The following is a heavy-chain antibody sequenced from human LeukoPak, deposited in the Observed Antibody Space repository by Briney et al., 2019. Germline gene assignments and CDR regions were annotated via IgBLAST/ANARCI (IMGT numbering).Heavy chain of an antibody. CDR2: IYYSGST. V-gene: IGHV4-39*01. CDR1: GGSISSSSYY. CDR3: ARSSYWYFDL. J-gene: IGHJ2*01. Sequence: SETLSLTCTVSGGSISSSSYYWGWVRQPPGKGREWVGSIYYSGSTYYNPSRKSRVTISVDTSKNQFSLKLSSVTAADTAVYYCARSSYWYFDLWGRGTLVTVSS. D-gene: IGHD6-6*01.